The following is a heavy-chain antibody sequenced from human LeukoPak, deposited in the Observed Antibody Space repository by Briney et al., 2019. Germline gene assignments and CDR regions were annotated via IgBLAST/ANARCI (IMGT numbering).Heavy chain of an antibody. D-gene: IGHD5-24*01. Sequence: GGSLRLSCAASGFTFSTYAMSWVRQAPGKGLEWVSTISDSGANTYYADSVKGRFTISRDNSKNTLYLQMNSLRAEDTAVYYCARVGEAGWLQWIDYWGQGTLVTVSS. CDR2: ISDSGANT. CDR3: ARVGEAGWLQWIDY. CDR1: GFTFSTYA. V-gene: IGHV3-23*01. J-gene: IGHJ4*02.